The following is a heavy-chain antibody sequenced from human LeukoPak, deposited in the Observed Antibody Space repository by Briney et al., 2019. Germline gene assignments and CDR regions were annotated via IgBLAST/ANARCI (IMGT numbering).Heavy chain of an antibody. CDR2: INAGNGNT. V-gene: IGHV1-3*01. Sequence: ASVKVSCKASGYTFTSYAMHWVRQAPGQRLEWMGWINAGNGNTKYSQTFQGRVTITRDTSASTAYMGRSSLRSEDTAVYYCARGRDSSRYSHFDYWGQGTLDTVSS. CDR1: GYTFTSYA. D-gene: IGHD3-22*01. J-gene: IGHJ4*02. CDR3: ARGRDSSRYSHFDY.